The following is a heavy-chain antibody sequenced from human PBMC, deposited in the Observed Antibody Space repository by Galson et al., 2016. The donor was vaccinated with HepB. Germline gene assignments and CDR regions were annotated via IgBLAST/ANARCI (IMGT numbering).Heavy chain of an antibody. CDR3: ARDPYYYDSRGYTTGFDV. D-gene: IGHD3-22*01. J-gene: IGHJ3*01. CDR2: IYSDGST. Sequence: SLRLSCAASGIIVNNNYMNWVRQAPGKGLEWVSVIYSDGSTYYADSVKGRFTISGDNSKNMLYLQVNTLRAEDTAVYYCARDPYYYDSRGYTTGFDVWGQGTMVTVSS. CDR1: GIIVNNNY. V-gene: IGHV3-53*01.